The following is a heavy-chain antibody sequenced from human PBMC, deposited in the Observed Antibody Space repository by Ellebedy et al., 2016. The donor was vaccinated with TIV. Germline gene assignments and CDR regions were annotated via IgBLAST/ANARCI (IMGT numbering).Heavy chain of an antibody. CDR2: IKEDGSEA. V-gene: IGHV3-7*01. CDR3: ARAGGIGVVDY. Sequence: PGGSLRLSCAASGFTFSGYWMSWVRKAPGKGLEWVANIKEDGSEAYYLASVKGRFTLSSDNAKNSLYLQMNSLSAEDTAVYYCARAGGIGVVDYWGQGTLVTVSS. D-gene: IGHD3-3*01. CDR1: GFTFSGYW. J-gene: IGHJ4*02.